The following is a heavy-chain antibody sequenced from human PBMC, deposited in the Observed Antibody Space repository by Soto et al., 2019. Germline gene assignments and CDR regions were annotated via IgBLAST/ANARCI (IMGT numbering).Heavy chain of an antibody. V-gene: IGHV3-74*01. Sequence: EVQLVESGGGLVQPGGSLRLSCAASGFTFSSYWMHWVRQAPGKGLVWVSRINSDGSSTSYADSVKGRFTISRDNAKNTLYLQMNSLRAEDTAVYYCARDPAFPGYWVYFDYWGQGTLVTVSS. CDR2: INSDGSST. CDR1: GFTFSSYW. CDR3: ARDPAFPGYWVYFDY. D-gene: IGHD2-21*01. J-gene: IGHJ4*02.